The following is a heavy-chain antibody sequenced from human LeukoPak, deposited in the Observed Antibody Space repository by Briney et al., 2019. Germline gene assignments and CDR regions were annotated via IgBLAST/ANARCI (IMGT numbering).Heavy chain of an antibody. CDR2: INPNSGGT. CDR3: ARDYGDYTPTDAFDI. V-gene: IGHV1-2*02. Sequence: ASVKVSCKASGYTFTGYYTHWVRQAPGQGLEWMGWINPNSGGTNYAQKSQGRVTMTRDTSISTAYMELSRLRSDDTAVYYCARDYGDYTPTDAFDIWGQGTMVTVSS. D-gene: IGHD4-17*01. CDR1: GYTFTGYY. J-gene: IGHJ3*02.